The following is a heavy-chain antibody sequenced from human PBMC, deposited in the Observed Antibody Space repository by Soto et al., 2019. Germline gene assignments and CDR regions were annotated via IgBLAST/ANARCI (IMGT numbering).Heavy chain of an antibody. CDR1: GFTFSNAW. CDR2: IKSKTDGGTT. V-gene: IGHV3-15*01. Sequence: PGGSLRLSCAASGFTFSNAWMSWVRQAPGKGLEWVGRIKSKTDGGTTDYAAPVKGRFTISRDDSKNTLYLQMNSLKTEDTAVYYCTVTPYDPDSSPDAFDIWGQGTMVTVSS. J-gene: IGHJ3*02. D-gene: IGHD3-3*01. CDR3: TVTPYDPDSSPDAFDI.